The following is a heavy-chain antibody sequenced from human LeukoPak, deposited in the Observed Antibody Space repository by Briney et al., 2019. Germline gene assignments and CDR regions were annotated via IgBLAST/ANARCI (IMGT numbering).Heavy chain of an antibody. CDR2: IIPIFGTA. CDR3: ARGAMVRGAGIQKTKNYYYMDV. D-gene: IGHD3-10*01. CDR1: GGTFSSYA. J-gene: IGHJ6*03. V-gene: IGHV1-69*13. Sequence: SVKVSCKASGGTFSSYAISWVRQAPGQGLEWMGGIIPIFGTANYAQKFQGRVTITADESTSTAYMELSSLRSEDTAVYYCARGAMVRGAGIQKTKNYYYMDVWGKGTTVTVSS.